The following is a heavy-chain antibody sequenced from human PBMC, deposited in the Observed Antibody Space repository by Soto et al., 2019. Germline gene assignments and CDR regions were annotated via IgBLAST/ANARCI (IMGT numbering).Heavy chain of an antibody. J-gene: IGHJ4*02. CDR2: FIPIFVSA. V-gene: IGHV1-69*01. Sequence: HLVQSGAEVQKAGSSVKVSCKASGGTVSSYAITWVRQVPGKGLEWMGVFIPIFVSAHYAPKFQGRITITADESTSTAYMELSGLTSEDTAIYYCARDVSSDTTGFRGYDLWGQGTQVTVSS. CDR3: ARDVSSDTTGFRGYDL. CDR1: GGTVSSYA. D-gene: IGHD3-10*01.